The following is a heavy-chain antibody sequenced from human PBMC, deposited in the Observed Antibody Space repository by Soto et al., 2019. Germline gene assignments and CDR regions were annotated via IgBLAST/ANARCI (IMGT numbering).Heavy chain of an antibody. CDR3: ARDAYGVDV. V-gene: IGHV3-30-3*01. Sequence: QEHLVESGGGVVQPERSLTLSCAGSGFTFSNYNMHWVRQAPGKGLEWVAVISYDGTKRYYADSVKGRFTISRDNSKNTVYVQMKSLRVEDTAVYYCARDAYGVDVWGQGTTVTVSS. CDR2: ISYDGTKR. D-gene: IGHD2-21*01. J-gene: IGHJ6*02. CDR1: GFTFSNYN.